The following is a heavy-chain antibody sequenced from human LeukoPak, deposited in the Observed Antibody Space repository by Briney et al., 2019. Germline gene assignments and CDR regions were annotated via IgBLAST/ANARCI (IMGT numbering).Heavy chain of an antibody. CDR3: ALDIVVVPAAIQGFDY. J-gene: IGHJ4*02. CDR2: ISGSGGST. D-gene: IGHD2-2*02. V-gene: IGHV3-23*01. Sequence: PGGSLRLSCAASGFTFSSYWMSWVRQAPGKGLEWVSAISGSGGSTYYADSVKGRFTISRDNSKNTLYLQMNSLRAEDTAVYYCALDIVVVPAAIQGFDYWGQGTLVTVSS. CDR1: GFTFSSYW.